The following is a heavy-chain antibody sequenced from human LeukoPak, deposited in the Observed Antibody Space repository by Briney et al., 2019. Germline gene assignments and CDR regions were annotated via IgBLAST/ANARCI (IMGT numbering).Heavy chain of an antibody. Sequence: GGSLRLSCAASGFVFSSNWMTWVRQAPGKGLEWVASISTSSTYIYYADSVKGRFTISRDNAKNSLYLQMNSLRAEDTAVYYCARDPPFIIGTTFFDYWGQGTLVTVSS. CDR2: ISTSSTYI. CDR1: GFVFSSNW. CDR3: ARDPPFIIGTTFFDY. D-gene: IGHD1-20*01. V-gene: IGHV3-21*01. J-gene: IGHJ4*02.